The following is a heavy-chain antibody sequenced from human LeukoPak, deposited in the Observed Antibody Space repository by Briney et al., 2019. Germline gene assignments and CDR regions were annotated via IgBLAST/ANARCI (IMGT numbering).Heavy chain of an antibody. CDR2: INPNSGGT. CDR3: ARGRAYYYGSGSYYAFDY. Sequence: ASVKVSCRASGYTFTGYYMHWVRQAPGQGLEWMGWINPNSGGTNYAQKFQGRVTMTRDTSISTAYMELSRLRSDDTAVYYCARGRAYYYGSGSYYAFDYWGQGTLVTVSS. CDR1: GYTFTGYY. D-gene: IGHD3-10*01. J-gene: IGHJ4*02. V-gene: IGHV1-2*02.